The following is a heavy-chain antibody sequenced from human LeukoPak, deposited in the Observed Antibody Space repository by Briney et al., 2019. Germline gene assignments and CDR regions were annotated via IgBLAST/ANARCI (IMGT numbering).Heavy chain of an antibody. Sequence: KPGGSLRLSCAASGFTFSSYSMNWVRQAPGQGLELVSSISSSSSYIYYADSVKGRFTISRANAKNSLYLQMNSLRAEDTAVYYCARELGIKSLSDLGYWGQGTLVTVSS. J-gene: IGHJ4*02. CDR1: GFTFSSYS. V-gene: IGHV3-21*01. CDR2: ISSSSSYI. D-gene: IGHD3-16*01. CDR3: ARELGIKSLSDLGY.